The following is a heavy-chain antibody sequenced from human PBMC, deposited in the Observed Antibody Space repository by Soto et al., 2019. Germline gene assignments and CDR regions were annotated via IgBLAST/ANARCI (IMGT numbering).Heavy chain of an antibody. CDR1: GGTFSSYA. CDR2: IIPIFGTA. V-gene: IGHV1-69*13. CDR3: ARDTPSSGWFDY. Sequence: SVKVSCKASGGTFSSYAISWVRQAPGQGLEWMGGIIPIFGTANYAQKFQGRVTITADESTSTAYMELSSLRSEDTAVYYCARDTPSSGWFDYWGQGTLVTVYS. D-gene: IGHD6-19*01. J-gene: IGHJ4*02.